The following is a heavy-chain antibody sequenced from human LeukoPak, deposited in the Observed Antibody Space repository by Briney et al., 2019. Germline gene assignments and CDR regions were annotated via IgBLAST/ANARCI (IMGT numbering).Heavy chain of an antibody. Sequence: PSETLSLTCTVSGGSMRSYYWSWIRQSPGKGLEWIGYVYYSGSTNSNPSLKSRVTISIDTSKNQFSLKLSSVTAADTAVYYCARGGYYYDSSGYYYLDYWGQGALVTVSS. CDR1: GGSMRSYY. V-gene: IGHV4-59*12. CDR3: ARGGYYYDSSGYYYLDY. J-gene: IGHJ4*02. CDR2: VYYSGST. D-gene: IGHD3-22*01.